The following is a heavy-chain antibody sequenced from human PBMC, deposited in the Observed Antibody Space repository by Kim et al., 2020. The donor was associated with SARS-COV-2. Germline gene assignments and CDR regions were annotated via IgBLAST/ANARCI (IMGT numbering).Heavy chain of an antibody. CDR2: IKSKTDGGTT. Sequence: GGSLRLSCAASGFTFSNAWMSWVRQAPGKGLEWVGRIKSKTDGGTTDYAAPVKGRFTISRDDSKNTLYLQMNSLKTEDTAVYYCTAVEDYDILTGYSPWGIGGMDVWGQGTTVTVSS. J-gene: IGHJ6*02. CDR1: GFTFSNAW. V-gene: IGHV3-15*01. D-gene: IGHD3-9*01. CDR3: TAVEDYDILTGYSPWGIGGMDV.